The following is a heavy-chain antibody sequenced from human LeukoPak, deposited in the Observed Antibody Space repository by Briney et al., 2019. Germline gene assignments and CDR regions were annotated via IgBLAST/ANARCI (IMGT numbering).Heavy chain of an antibody. CDR2: IDWDDDK. D-gene: IGHD1-7*01. J-gene: IGHJ1*01. Sequence: SGPALVKPTQTLTLTCSFSGFSLSTPGMCVSWIRQPPGKALEWLARIDWDDDKYYTTSLKTRLTISKDTSKNQVVLTMTNMDPVDTATYYCAHSLELIYFQYWGQGTLVTVPS. V-gene: IGHV2-70*11. CDR3: AHSLELIYFQY. CDR1: GFSLSTPGMC.